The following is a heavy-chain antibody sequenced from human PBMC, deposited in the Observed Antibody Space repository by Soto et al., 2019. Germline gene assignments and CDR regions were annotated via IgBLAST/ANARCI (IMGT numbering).Heavy chain of an antibody. Sequence: PSETLSLTCTVSDDSINSGGYYWTWIRQHPGKGLEWIGEINHSGSTNYNPSLKSRVTISVDTSKNQFSLKLSSVTAADTAVYYCATRRDEDNYYDSSGQREYYFDYWGQGTLVTVSS. CDR1: DDSINSGGYY. CDR3: ATRRDEDNYYDSSGQREYYFDY. J-gene: IGHJ4*02. V-gene: IGHV4-31*03. CDR2: INHSGST. D-gene: IGHD3-22*01.